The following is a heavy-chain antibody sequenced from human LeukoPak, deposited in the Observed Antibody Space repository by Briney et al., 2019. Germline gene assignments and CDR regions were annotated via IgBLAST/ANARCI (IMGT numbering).Heavy chain of an antibody. D-gene: IGHD3-16*02. CDR1: GFTFSSYG. CDR3: ANDYVWWGCRSNAPGSHYDY. Sequence: GRSLRLSCAASGFTFSSYGMHWVRQAPGKGLEWVAVISYDGSNKYYADSVKGRFTISRDNSKNTLYLQMNSLRAEDTAVYYWANDYVWWGCRSNAPGSHYDYWGQGTLVTVSS. CDR2: ISYDGSNK. V-gene: IGHV3-30*18. J-gene: IGHJ4*02.